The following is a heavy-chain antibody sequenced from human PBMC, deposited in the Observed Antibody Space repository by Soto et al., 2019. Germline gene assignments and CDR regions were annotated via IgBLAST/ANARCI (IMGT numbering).Heavy chain of an antibody. CDR1: GFTFSNFG. J-gene: IGHJ4*02. V-gene: IGHV3-33*02. CDR3: ARDPGQDEAMDY. Sequence: QVQVVESGGGVVQPGRSLRLSCVASGFTFSNFGMHWVRQAPGKGLAWVAVIWHDGKNKYYADSAEGRLTVSRDNSKNTLFLQMNSLTAEDTAVYYCARDPGQDEAMDYWGQGTLVTVSS. CDR2: IWHDGKNK.